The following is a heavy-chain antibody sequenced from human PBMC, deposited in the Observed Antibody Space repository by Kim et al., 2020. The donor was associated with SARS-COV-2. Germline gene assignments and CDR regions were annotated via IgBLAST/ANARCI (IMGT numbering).Heavy chain of an antibody. CDR3: ARGQEDIVLMVYATDRPNYYYYGMDV. CDR2: INPNSGGT. CDR1: GYTFTGYY. Sequence: ASVKVSCKASGYTFTGYYMHWVRQAPGQGLEWMGWINPNSGGTNYAQKFQGRVTMTRDTSISTAYMELSRLRSDDTAVYYCARGQEDIVLMVYATDRPNYYYYGMDVWGQGTTVTVSS. D-gene: IGHD2-8*01. J-gene: IGHJ6*02. V-gene: IGHV1-2*02.